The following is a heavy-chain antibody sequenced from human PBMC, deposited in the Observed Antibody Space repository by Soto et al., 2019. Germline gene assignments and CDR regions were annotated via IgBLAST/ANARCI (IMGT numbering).Heavy chain of an antibody. CDR3: AKFIAAAGTGFDY. D-gene: IGHD6-13*01. Sequence: EVQLLESGGGLVQPGGSLRLSCAASGFTFSSYAMSWVRQAPGKGLEWVSAISGSGGSTYYADSVKGRFTISRDNSKNTLYLQMNSLRAADTAVYYFAKFIAAAGTGFDYWGQGTLVTVSS. V-gene: IGHV3-23*01. CDR1: GFTFSSYA. CDR2: ISGSGGST. J-gene: IGHJ4*02.